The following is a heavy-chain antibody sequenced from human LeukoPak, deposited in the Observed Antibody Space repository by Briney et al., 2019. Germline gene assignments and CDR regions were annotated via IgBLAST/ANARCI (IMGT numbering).Heavy chain of an antibody. Sequence: PGGSLRLSCAASGFTFDDYGMSWVRQAPGKGLEWVSGINWNGGSTGYADSVKGRFTISSDNAETSLYLQMNSLRAEDTALYYCASKPDSSGYYYDAFDIWGQGTMVTVSS. D-gene: IGHD3-22*01. J-gene: IGHJ3*02. CDR3: ASKPDSSGYYYDAFDI. V-gene: IGHV3-20*04. CDR2: INWNGGST. CDR1: GFTFDDYG.